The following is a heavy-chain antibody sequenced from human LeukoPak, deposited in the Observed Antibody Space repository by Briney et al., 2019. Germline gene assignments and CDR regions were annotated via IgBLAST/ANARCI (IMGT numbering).Heavy chain of an antibody. CDR1: GGSFSGYY. D-gene: IGHD6-13*01. CDR2: INHSGST. Sequence: SETLSLTCAVYGGSFSGYYWSWIRQPPGKGLEWIGEINHSGSTNYNPSLKSRVTISVDTSKNQFSLKLSSVTAADTAVYYCARTAAAGDWFDPWGQGTLVTVSS. J-gene: IGHJ5*02. V-gene: IGHV4-34*01. CDR3: ARTAAAGDWFDP.